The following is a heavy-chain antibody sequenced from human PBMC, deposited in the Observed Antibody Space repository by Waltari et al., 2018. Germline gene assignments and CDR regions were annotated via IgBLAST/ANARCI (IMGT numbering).Heavy chain of an antibody. D-gene: IGHD3-3*01. CDR3: AKDRNAIFGDY. V-gene: IGHV3-23*01. CDR2: ISGRGDRT. CDR1: GFSFSTYA. Sequence: EVQLLESGGDLIPPGGSLRLSCPASGFSFSTYAMSWVRQAPGKGLEWVSTISGRGDRTYYADSVKGRFTISRDNSKNTLYLQMNSLRAEDTAMYYCAKDRNAIFGDYWGQGTLVTVSS. J-gene: IGHJ4*02.